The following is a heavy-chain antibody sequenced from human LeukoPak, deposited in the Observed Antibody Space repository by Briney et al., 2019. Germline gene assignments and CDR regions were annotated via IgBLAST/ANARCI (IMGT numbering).Heavy chain of an antibody. J-gene: IGHJ6*02. CDR1: GYTFTSYD. D-gene: IGHD3-3*01. Sequence: GASVKVSCKASGYTFTSYDINWVRQATGQGLEWMGWMNPNSGNTGYAQKFQGRVTMTRNTSISTAYMELSSLRSEDTAVYYCARDRYYDFWSGYYYYYYGMDVWGQGTTVTVSS. CDR2: MNPNSGNT. CDR3: ARDRYYDFWSGYYYYYYGMDV. V-gene: IGHV1-8*01.